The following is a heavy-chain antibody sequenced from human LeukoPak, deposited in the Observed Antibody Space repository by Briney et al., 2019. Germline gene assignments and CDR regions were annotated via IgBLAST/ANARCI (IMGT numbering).Heavy chain of an antibody. J-gene: IGHJ4*02. D-gene: IGHD3-10*01. Sequence: SVKVSCKASGGTFSSYAISWVRQAPGQGLEWLGKIIPIFGTANYAQKFQGRVTITTYESTSTAYMELSSLRSEDTAVYYCAREDYYGSGSHPFDYWGQGTLVTVSS. CDR1: GGTFSSYA. CDR3: AREDYYGSGSHPFDY. CDR2: IIPIFGTA. V-gene: IGHV1-69*05.